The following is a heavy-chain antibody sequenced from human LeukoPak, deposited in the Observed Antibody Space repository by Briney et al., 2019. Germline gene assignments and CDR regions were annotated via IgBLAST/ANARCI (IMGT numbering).Heavy chain of an antibody. CDR2: IYYSGST. CDR1: GGSISSYY. Sequence: PSETLSLTCTVSGGSISSYYWNWVRQPPGKGLERIGYIYYSGSTNYNPSLTSRVTISVDTSKNQFSLKLSSVTAADTAVYYCAGRLWRRDGYNLSAFDIWGQGTMVTVSS. J-gene: IGHJ3*02. V-gene: IGHV4-59*01. CDR3: AGRLWRRDGYNLSAFDI. D-gene: IGHD5-24*01.